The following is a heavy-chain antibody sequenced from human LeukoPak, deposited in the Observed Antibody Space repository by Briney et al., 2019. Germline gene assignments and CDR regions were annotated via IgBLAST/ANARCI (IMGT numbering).Heavy chain of an antibody. D-gene: IGHD3-10*01. CDR3: AKQPYQYVSGSPSWLDP. Sequence: GGSLRLSCAASGFTFSSYAMSWVRQAPGKGLEWVSGISARGSTTFYADSVKGRFTISRDNSKSTLYLQMNTLRAEDTAVYFCAKQPYQYVSGSPSWLDPWGQGTLVTVSS. J-gene: IGHJ5*02. V-gene: IGHV3-23*01. CDR1: GFTFSSYA. CDR2: ISARGSTT.